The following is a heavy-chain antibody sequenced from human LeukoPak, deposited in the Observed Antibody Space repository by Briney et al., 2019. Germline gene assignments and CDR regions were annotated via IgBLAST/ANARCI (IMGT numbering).Heavy chain of an antibody. V-gene: IGHV3-23*01. Sequence: GGSLRLSCGASGFTFSNYAMSWVRQAPGKGLESVSDIRSTGGTTACADSVKGRFTISRDNSRNTLYLQMNSLRAEDTAVYYCARADRYGTTWYGRVDYWGQGTLVTVSS. CDR2: IRSTGGTT. CDR3: ARADRYGTTWYGRVDY. D-gene: IGHD6-13*01. J-gene: IGHJ4*02. CDR1: GFTFSNYA.